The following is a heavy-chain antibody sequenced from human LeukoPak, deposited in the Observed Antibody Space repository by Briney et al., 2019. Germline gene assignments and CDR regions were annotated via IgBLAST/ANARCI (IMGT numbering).Heavy chain of an antibody. Sequence: SETLSLTCTVSDGSISNYDWSWIRQPPGKGLEWIGYIHYSGSTNYNPSLKSRVTISVDTSKRQFSLKLSSVTAADTAVYYCARRNYYESSGYWSRAGPAVGYYFDFWGQGTLVTVSS. D-gene: IGHD3-22*01. CDR3: ARRNYYESSGYWSRAGPAVGYYFDF. J-gene: IGHJ4*02. CDR1: DGSISNYD. V-gene: IGHV4-59*08. CDR2: IHYSGST.